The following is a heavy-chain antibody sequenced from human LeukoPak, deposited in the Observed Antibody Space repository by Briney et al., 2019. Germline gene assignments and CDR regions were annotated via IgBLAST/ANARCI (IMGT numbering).Heavy chain of an antibody. V-gene: IGHV4-61*02. CDR3: AREGVRWSYASDLFDY. CDR1: GGSISSGSYY. Sequence: PSETLSLTCTVSGGSISSGSYYWSWIRQPAGKGLEWIGRIYTSGSTNYNPSLKSRVTISVDTSKNQFSLKLSSVTAADTAVYYCAREGVRWSYASDLFDYWGQGTLVTVSS. CDR2: IYTSGST. J-gene: IGHJ4*02. D-gene: IGHD2-2*01.